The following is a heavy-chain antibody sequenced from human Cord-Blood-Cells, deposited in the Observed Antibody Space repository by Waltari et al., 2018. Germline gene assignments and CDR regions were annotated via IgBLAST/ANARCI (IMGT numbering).Heavy chain of an antibody. CDR1: GYTFTGYY. CDR3: ARSYDILTGYFDY. V-gene: IGHV1-2*04. CDR2: NNPNSGGT. D-gene: IGHD3-9*01. Sequence: QVQLVQSGAEVKKPGASVKVSCKASGYTFTGYYMHWVRQAPGQGLEGMGWNNPNSGGTNYAQKFQGWVTMTRDTSISTAYMELSRLRSDDTAVYYCARSYDILTGYFDYWGQGTLVTVSS. J-gene: IGHJ4*02.